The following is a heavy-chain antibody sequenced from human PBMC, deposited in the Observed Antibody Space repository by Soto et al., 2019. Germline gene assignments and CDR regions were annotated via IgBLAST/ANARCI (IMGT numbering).Heavy chain of an antibody. D-gene: IGHD3-3*01. V-gene: IGHV3-23*01. CDR2: ISGSGGSS. J-gene: IGHJ4*02. Sequence: PGXSLILSCAASGFISSSYAMSCVRQAPWKGLEWVSVISGSGGSSYYADSVKGRFTTSRDDSKNTLYLQMNSLRAEDTAVYYCAKDPNFLEWFFFEYWGQGTLVTVSS. CDR3: AKDPNFLEWFFFEY. CDR1: GFISSSYA.